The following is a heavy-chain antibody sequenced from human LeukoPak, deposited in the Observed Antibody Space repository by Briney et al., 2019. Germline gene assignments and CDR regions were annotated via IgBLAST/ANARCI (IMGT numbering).Heavy chain of an antibody. CDR2: INDSGSTR. J-gene: IGHJ4*02. CDR1: GFSFSNYA. CDR3: AKDMQTWPRFPDY. V-gene: IGHV3-23*01. Sequence: GGSLRLSCGASGFSFSNYAMSWVRQAPGKGLEWVSGINDSGSTRFYAASVKGRFTSSRDNPKNTLYLQMNGLRVEDTAVYYCAKDMQTWPRFPDYWGQGTLVTVSS. D-gene: IGHD5-12*01.